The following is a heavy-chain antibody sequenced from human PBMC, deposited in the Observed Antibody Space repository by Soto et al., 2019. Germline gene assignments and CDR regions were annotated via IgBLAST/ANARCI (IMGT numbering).Heavy chain of an antibody. CDR1: GFSFFSYA. J-gene: IGHJ5*02. CDR3: AKIEMGWFAH. CDR2: ISGSGGHT. Sequence: EVQLLESGGHVVQPGESLRLSCTGSGFSFFSYAMSWVRQAPGQGLEWVSTISGSGGHTYYADSVKGRFVVSRDNDKNTVYLHMSSLTGEDTAVYFCAKIEMGWFAHWGQGTQVTVSS. V-gene: IGHV3-23*01. D-gene: IGHD2-8*01.